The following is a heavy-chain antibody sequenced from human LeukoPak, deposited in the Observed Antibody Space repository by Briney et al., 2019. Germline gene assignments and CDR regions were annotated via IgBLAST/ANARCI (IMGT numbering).Heavy chain of an antibody. V-gene: IGHV1-18*01. CDR1: GGTFSSYA. J-gene: IGHJ3*02. CDR2: ISAYNGNT. CDR3: ARHRRAAASFDI. D-gene: IGHD6-13*01. Sequence: GASVKVSCKASGGTFSSYAISWVRQAPGQGLEWMGWISAYNGNTNYAQKLQGRVTMTTDTSTSTAYMELRSLRSDDTAVYYCARHRRAAASFDIWGQGTMVTVSS.